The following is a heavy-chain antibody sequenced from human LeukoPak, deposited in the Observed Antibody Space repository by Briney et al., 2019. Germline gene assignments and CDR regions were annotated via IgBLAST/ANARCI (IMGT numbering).Heavy chain of an antibody. CDR3: ATVVQQLVRVFDY. V-gene: IGHV1-2*02. D-gene: IGHD6-13*01. Sequence: EASVKVSCKASGYTFTGYYMHWVRQAPGQGLEWMGGFNPKDGGTNYAQKFQGRVTMTRDTSISTAYMELSRLRSEDTAVYYCATVVQQLVRVFDYWGQGTLVTVSS. J-gene: IGHJ4*02. CDR2: FNPKDGGT. CDR1: GYTFTGYY.